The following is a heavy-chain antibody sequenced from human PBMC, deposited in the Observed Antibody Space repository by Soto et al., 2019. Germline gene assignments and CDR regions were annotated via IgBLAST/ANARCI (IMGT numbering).Heavy chain of an antibody. D-gene: IGHD3-3*01. Sequence: ASVKVSCKASGYTFTSYYMHWVRQAPGQGLEWMGIINPSGGSTSYAQKFQGRVTMTRDTSTSTVYMELSSLRSEDTAVYYCARDQKVEGSLTLRLNYFDYWGQGTLVTVSS. J-gene: IGHJ4*02. CDR2: INPSGGST. CDR3: ARDQKVEGSLTLRLNYFDY. V-gene: IGHV1-46*01. CDR1: GYTFTSYY.